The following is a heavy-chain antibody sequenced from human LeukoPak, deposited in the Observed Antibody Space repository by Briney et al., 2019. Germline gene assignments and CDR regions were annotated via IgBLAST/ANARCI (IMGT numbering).Heavy chain of an antibody. Sequence: PGGSLRLSCAASGFTFSSYAMHWVRQAPGKGLEYVSAISSNGGSTYYANSVKGRFTISRDNSKNTLYLQMGSLRAEDMAVYYCARVPPNYYYYYMGVWGKGTTVTVAS. V-gene: IGHV3-64*01. J-gene: IGHJ6*03. CDR1: GFTFSSYA. CDR3: ARVPPNYYYYYMGV. CDR2: ISSNGGST.